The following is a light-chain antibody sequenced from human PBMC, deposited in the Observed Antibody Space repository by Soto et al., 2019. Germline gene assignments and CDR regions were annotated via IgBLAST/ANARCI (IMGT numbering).Light chain of an antibody. Sequence: DIVMTQSPDSLSVSLGERATINCKSSQSVLYSSNNKNYLAWYQQKAGQPPKLLIYWASTRESGVPDRFSGSGSGTDFTLTISSLQAEDMAVYYCQQYYSTPFTFGPGTKVDIK. V-gene: IGKV4-1*01. CDR1: QSVLYSSNNKNY. J-gene: IGKJ3*01. CDR2: WAS. CDR3: QQYYSTPFT.